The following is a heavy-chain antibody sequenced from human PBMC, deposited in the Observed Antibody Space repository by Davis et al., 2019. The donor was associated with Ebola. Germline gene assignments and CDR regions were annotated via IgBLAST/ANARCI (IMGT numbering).Heavy chain of an antibody. J-gene: IGHJ4*02. CDR3: ARGTLYGDYEGDY. D-gene: IGHD4-17*01. V-gene: IGHV3-30-3*01. CDR2: ISYDGSNK. CDR1: GFTFSSYA. Sequence: PGGSLRLSCAASGFTFSSYAMHWVRQAPGKGLEWVAVISYDGSNKYYADSVKGRFTISRDNSKNTLYLQMNSLRAEDTAVYYCARGTLYGDYEGDYWGQGTLVTVSS.